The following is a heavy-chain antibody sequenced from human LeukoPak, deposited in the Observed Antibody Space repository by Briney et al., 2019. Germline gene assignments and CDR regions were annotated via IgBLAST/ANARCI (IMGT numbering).Heavy chain of an antibody. Sequence: SETLSLTCTVSGGSISSSNYYWGWIRQPPGKGLEWLGSISYSGSTNYNPSLKSRVTISVDTSKNQFSLKLSSVTAADTAVYYCARQYSSGSKLGYDYWGQGTLVTVSS. CDR2: ISYSGST. J-gene: IGHJ4*02. CDR1: GGSISSSNYY. CDR3: ARQYSSGSKLGYDY. D-gene: IGHD6-19*01. V-gene: IGHV4-39*01.